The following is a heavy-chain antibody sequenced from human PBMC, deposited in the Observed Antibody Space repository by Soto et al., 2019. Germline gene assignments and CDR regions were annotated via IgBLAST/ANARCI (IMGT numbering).Heavy chain of an antibody. CDR1: GYIFTSYG. D-gene: IGHD3-22*01. J-gene: IGHJ4*02. Sequence: QVQLVQSGPEVKKPGASVKLSCKASGYIFTSYGIGWVRQAPGQGLEWMGWISAFKGYTKYPQRLQGRVTMTTDTPTSTAYMELRSLRSDDTAVYYCARVDDYYDSSGHYLTFFNYWGQGSLVTVSS. V-gene: IGHV1-18*01. CDR3: ARVDDYYDSSGHYLTFFNY. CDR2: ISAFKGYT.